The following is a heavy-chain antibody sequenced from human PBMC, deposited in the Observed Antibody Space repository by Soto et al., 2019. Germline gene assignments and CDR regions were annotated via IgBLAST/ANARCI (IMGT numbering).Heavy chain of an antibody. D-gene: IGHD6-6*01. CDR2: IWYDGSNK. CDR1: GFTFSSYG. Sequence: GGSLRLSCAASGFTFSSYGMHWVRQAPGKGLEWVAVIWYDGSNKYYADSVKGRFTISRDNSKNTLYLQMNSLRAEDTAVYYCARCGREQLVWVNWFDPWGQGTLVTVSS. V-gene: IGHV3-33*01. CDR3: ARCGREQLVWVNWFDP. J-gene: IGHJ5*02.